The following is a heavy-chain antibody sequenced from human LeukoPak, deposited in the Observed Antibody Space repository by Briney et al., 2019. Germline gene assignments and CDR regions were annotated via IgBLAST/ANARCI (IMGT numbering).Heavy chain of an antibody. CDR3: ARGKNEGVPPGGY. D-gene: IGHD3-10*01. V-gene: IGHV4-34*01. CDR1: GGSFSGYY. CDR2: INHSGST. Sequence: SETLSLTCAVYGGSFSGYYWSWIRQPPGKGLEWIGEINHSGSTNYNPSLKSRVTISVDTSKNQFSLKLSSVTAADTAVYYCARGKNEGVPPGGYWGQGTLVTVSS. J-gene: IGHJ4*02.